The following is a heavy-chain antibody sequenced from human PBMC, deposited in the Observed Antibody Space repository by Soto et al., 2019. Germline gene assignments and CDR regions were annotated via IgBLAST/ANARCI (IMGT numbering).Heavy chain of an antibody. Sequence: GGSLRLSCAASGFTFNNYAMTWVRQAPGKGLEWVSAISGSGGSTLYADSVKGRFTISRDNSKNTLYLQMNSLSAEDTAVYYCARRDASALHYFDSWGQGTLVPVSS. CDR1: GFTFNNYA. J-gene: IGHJ4*02. CDR3: ARRDASALHYFDS. CDR2: ISGSGGST. V-gene: IGHV3-23*01. D-gene: IGHD2-8*01.